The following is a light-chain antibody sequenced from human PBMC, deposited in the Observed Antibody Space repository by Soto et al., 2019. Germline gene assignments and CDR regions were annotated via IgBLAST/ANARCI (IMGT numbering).Light chain of an antibody. CDR2: AAS. CDR3: QYTSSTPRT. V-gene: IGKV1-39*01. J-gene: IGKJ1*01. CDR1: QSISSY. Sequence: DIQMTQSPSSLSASVGDRVTITCRASQSISSYLSWYQQKSGKAPKLLIYAASSLQSGVPSRFSGSGSGTDFTLTISSLQPEDFATYYCQYTSSTPRTFGQGTKVEIK.